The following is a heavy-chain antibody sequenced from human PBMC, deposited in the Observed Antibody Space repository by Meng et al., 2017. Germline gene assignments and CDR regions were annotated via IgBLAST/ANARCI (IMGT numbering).Heavy chain of an antibody. CDR3: ARGYGDSWVSDY. CDR2: IYYSGST. Sequence: SETLSLTCTVSGCSISSSSYYWGWIRQPPGKGLEWIGSIYYSGSTYYNPSLKSRVTISVDTSKNQFSLKLSSVAAAAAAVYYCARGYGDSWVSDYWGQGTLVTVSS. D-gene: IGHD2-21*02. V-gene: IGHV4-39*07. J-gene: IGHJ4*02. CDR1: GCSISSSSYY.